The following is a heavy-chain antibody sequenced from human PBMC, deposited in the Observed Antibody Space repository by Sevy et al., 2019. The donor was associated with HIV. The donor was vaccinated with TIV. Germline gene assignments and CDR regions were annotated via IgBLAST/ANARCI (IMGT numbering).Heavy chain of an antibody. CDR1: GFTFSNYA. V-gene: IGHV3-23*01. J-gene: IGHJ4*02. CDR2: ISGTGGSGDKT. Sequence: GGSLRLSCAASGFTFSNYAMNWVRQAPGKGLEWVSGISGTGGSGDKTNYADSVKGRFTISRDDSKNSLYLQLNSLRAEDTAIYYCARKYDSRGYCDYWGQGTLVTVSS. D-gene: IGHD3-22*01. CDR3: ARKYDSRGYCDY.